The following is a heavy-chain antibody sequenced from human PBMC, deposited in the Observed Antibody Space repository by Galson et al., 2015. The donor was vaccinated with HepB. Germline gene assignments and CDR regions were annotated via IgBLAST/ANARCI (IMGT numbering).Heavy chain of an antibody. CDR2: IIPIFGTA. Sequence: SGGTFSSYAISWVRQAPGQGLEWMGGIIPIFGTANYAQNFQGSVTITADESTSTAYMELSSLRSEDTAVYYCARGGLRFLEWLSLPNYYYYGMDVWGQGTTVTVSS. D-gene: IGHD3-3*01. CDR3: ARGGLRFLEWLSLPNYYYYGMDV. CDR1: GGTFSSYA. V-gene: IGHV1-69*01. J-gene: IGHJ6*02.